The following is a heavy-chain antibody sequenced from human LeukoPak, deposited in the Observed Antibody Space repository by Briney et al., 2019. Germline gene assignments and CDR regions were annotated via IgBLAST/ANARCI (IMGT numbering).Heavy chain of an antibody. CDR2: MYYSGST. Sequence: SETLSLTCAVSGCSINSYYWSWIRQPPGKGLEWIGYMYYSGSTNYNPSLKSRVTISVDTSKNQFSLKLSSVNASDTALYYCARTAQKPPQYDSDSPQPLYYFDYWGQGTLVTVSS. V-gene: IGHV4-59*01. J-gene: IGHJ4*02. CDR1: GCSINSYY. CDR3: ARTAQKPPQYDSDSPQPLYYFDY. D-gene: IGHD3-22*01.